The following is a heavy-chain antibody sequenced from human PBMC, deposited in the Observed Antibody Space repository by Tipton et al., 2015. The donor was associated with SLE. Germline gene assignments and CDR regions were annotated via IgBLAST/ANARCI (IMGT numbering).Heavy chain of an antibody. V-gene: IGHV4-34*01. D-gene: IGHD6-19*01. Sequence: TLSLTCAVYGGSFSGYYWIWIRQPPGKGLEWIGEINHSGSTNYNPSLKSRVTISVDTSKNQFSLKLSSVTAADTAVYYCARDGYSSGWYERDDYWGQGTLVTVSS. J-gene: IGHJ4*02. CDR3: ARDGYSSGWYERDDY. CDR1: GGSFSGYY. CDR2: INHSGST.